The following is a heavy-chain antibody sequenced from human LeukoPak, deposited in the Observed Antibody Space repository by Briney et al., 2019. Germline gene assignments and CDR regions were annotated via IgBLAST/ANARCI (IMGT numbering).Heavy chain of an antibody. V-gene: IGHV3-30-3*01. CDR2: ISYDGSNK. J-gene: IGHJ6*02. D-gene: IGHD6-6*01. CDR3: ARDQSSSSDYYYGMDV. Sequence: GGSLRLSCAASGFTFSSYAMHWVRQAPGKGLEWVAVISYDGSNKYYADSVKGRFTIPRDNSKNTLYLQMNSLRAEDTAVYYCARDQSSSSDYYYGMDVWGQGTTVTVSS. CDR1: GFTFSSYA.